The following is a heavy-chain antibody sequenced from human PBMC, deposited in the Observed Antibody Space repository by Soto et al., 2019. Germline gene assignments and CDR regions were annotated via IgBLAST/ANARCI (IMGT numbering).Heavy chain of an antibody. Sequence: GWSLILSCAASGFTFSSYWMHWVRQAPGKGLVWVSRINSDGSSTSYADSVKGRFTISRDNAKNTLYLQMNSLRAEDTAVYYCARDQLRRYDFWSGYYGAYYYGMDVWGQGTTVTVSS. J-gene: IGHJ6*02. D-gene: IGHD3-3*01. CDR2: INSDGSST. CDR3: ARDQLRRYDFWSGYYGAYYYGMDV. CDR1: GFTFSSYW. V-gene: IGHV3-74*01.